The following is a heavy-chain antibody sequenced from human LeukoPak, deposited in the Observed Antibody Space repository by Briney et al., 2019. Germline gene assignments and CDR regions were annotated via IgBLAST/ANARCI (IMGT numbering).Heavy chain of an antibody. V-gene: IGHV3-64*02. D-gene: IGHD7-27*01. J-gene: IGHJ4*02. CDR2: ISNNGGNT. CDR1: GFIFSNYP. Sequence: GGSLRLSCAASGFIFSNYPMHWVRQAPGKGLEYVSAISNNGGNTYYADSVKGRFTISRDNSKNTLYLQMGSLRAEDMAVYYCARVGNWGSPLYYSDFWGQGTLVTVSS. CDR3: ARVGNWGSPLYYSDF.